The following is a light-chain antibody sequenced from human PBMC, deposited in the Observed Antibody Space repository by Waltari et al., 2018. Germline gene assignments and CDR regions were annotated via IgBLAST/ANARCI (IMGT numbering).Light chain of an antibody. V-gene: IGLV4-69*01. Sequence: QLVLTQSPSASASLGASVKFTCTLSSGHSSNIIAWHQQQPEKGPRYLRNVNRDGSHSKGDEIPDRFSGSCSGTERYLTISSVQSEDEADYYCQTGGHGTWVFGGGTKLTVL. CDR3: QTGGHGTWV. J-gene: IGLJ3*02. CDR1: SGHSSNI. CDR2: VNRDGSH.